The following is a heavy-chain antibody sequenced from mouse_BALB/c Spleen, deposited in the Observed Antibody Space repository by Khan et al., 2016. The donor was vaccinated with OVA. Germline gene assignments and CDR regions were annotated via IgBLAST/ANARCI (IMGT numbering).Heavy chain of an antibody. CDR3: AKGVWSYYYTLDY. V-gene: IGHV2-6-5*01. Sequence: QVQLKQSGPGLVAPSQNLSITCTVSGFSLSDYGVSWIRQPPGKGLEWLGVIWGGGSTYYNSALKSRLSISKDNSKSQVFLKMSSLQSDGTAMFYCAKGVWSYYYTLDYWGQGTSVTVS. CDR2: IWGGGST. J-gene: IGHJ4*01. CDR1: GFSLSDYG.